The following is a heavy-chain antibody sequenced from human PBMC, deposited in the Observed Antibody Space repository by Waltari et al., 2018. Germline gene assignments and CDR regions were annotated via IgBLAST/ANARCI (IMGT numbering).Heavy chain of an antibody. Sequence: QVQLVQSGAEVKKPGSSVKVSCKASGGTFSNYAISWVRKAPGQGLEWMGGIIPIFGTANYAQKFQGRVTITTDESTSTAYMELSSLRSEDTAVYYCARGVYYDFWSGYFSDGMDVWGQGTTVTVSS. CDR2: IIPIFGTA. V-gene: IGHV1-69*05. D-gene: IGHD3-3*01. CDR1: GGTFSNYA. CDR3: ARGVYYDFWSGYFSDGMDV. J-gene: IGHJ6*02.